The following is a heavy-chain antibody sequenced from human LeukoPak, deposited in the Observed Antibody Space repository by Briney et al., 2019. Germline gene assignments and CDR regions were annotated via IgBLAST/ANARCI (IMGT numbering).Heavy chain of an antibody. CDR2: IKSDGGT. CDR3: ARAPSEIGGYYPEYFRH. V-gene: IGHV3-74*01. D-gene: IGHD3-22*01. Sequence: TGGSLRLSCAASEFTFSTYWMHWVRQAPGKRLVWVSRIKSDGGTNYADSVKGRFTISRDNAKKTVSLQMNSLRPEDTGVYYCARAPSEIGGYYPEYFRHWGQGTLVTVSS. CDR1: EFTFSTYW. J-gene: IGHJ1*01.